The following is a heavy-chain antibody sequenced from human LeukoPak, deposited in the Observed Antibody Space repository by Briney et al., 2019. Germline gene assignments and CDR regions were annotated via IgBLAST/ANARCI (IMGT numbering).Heavy chain of an antibody. J-gene: IGHJ4*02. CDR3: AKDHGGYYSEYFDY. Sequence: GGSLRLSCAASGFTFSSYAMSWVRQAPGRGLEWVSAISGSGGSTYYADSVKGRFTISRDNSKNTLYLQMNSLRAEDTAVYYCAKDHGGYYSEYFDYWGQGTLVTVSS. CDR1: GFTFSSYA. D-gene: IGHD3-22*01. V-gene: IGHV3-23*01. CDR2: ISGSGGST.